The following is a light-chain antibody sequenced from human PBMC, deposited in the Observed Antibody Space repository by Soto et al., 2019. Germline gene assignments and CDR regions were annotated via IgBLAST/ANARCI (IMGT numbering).Light chain of an antibody. CDR3: CSFAGSFYV. Sequence: QSVLTQPRSVSGSPGQSVAISCTGTSRDVDAYDFVSWYQHHPGKAPKLIISEVSKRPSGVSHRFSGSKSGNTASLIISGLQAEDEADYFCCSFAGSFYVFGTGTKVTVL. CDR1: SRDVDAYDF. CDR2: EVS. J-gene: IGLJ1*01. V-gene: IGLV2-11*01.